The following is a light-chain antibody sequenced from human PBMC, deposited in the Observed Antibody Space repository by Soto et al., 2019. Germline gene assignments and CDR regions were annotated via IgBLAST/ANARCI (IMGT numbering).Light chain of an antibody. V-gene: IGKV3-20*01. CDR3: QQYGSSPRT. Sequence: EIVLTQSPGTLSLSPGERATLSCRASQSVIGNNLAWYQQKPGQAPRLLIYDASSRATGIPDRFSGSGSGTDFTLTISRLEPEDFAVYYCQQYGSSPRTFGQGTKVEIK. CDR1: QSVIGNN. J-gene: IGKJ1*01. CDR2: DAS.